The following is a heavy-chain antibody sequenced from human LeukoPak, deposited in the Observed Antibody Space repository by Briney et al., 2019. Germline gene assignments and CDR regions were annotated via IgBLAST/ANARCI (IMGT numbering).Heavy chain of an antibody. J-gene: IGHJ6*02. V-gene: IGHV1-69*04. CDR2: IIPILGIA. Sequence: ASVKVSCKASGGTFSSYVINWVRQAPGQGLEWMGRIIPILGIANYAQKFQGRVTITADKSTSTAYMELSSLRSEDTAVYYCARDGNAYYYDSSGYSLAYYGMDVWGQGTTVTVSS. CDR3: ARDGNAYYYDSSGYSLAYYGMDV. D-gene: IGHD3-22*01. CDR1: GGTFSSYV.